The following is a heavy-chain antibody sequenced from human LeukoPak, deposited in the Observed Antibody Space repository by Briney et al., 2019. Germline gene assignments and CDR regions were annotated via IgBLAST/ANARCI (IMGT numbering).Heavy chain of an antibody. CDR1: GGSISSYY. CDR3: ARMSSGYYPNFDY. V-gene: IGHV4-59*01. CDR2: IYYSGST. D-gene: IGHD3-22*01. J-gene: IGHJ4*02. Sequence: SETLSLTCTVSGGSISSYYWSWIRQPPGKGLEWIGYIYYSGSTNYNPSLKSRVTISVDTSKNQFSLKRSSVTAADTAVYYCARMSSGYYPNFDYWGQGTLVTVSS.